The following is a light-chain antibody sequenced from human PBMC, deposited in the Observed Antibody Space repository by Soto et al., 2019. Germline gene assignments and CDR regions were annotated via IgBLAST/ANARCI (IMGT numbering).Light chain of an antibody. CDR1: QGLSSY. J-gene: IGKJ2*01. V-gene: IGKV1-8*01. Sequence: AIRMTQPPSSLSASTGDRVTITCRASQGLSSYLAWYQQKPRKAPKLLIYAASTLQSGVPSRFSGSGSGTDFTLTISCLQSEDFATYYCQQYYSYPYTFGQGTKLEIK. CDR3: QQYYSYPYT. CDR2: AAS.